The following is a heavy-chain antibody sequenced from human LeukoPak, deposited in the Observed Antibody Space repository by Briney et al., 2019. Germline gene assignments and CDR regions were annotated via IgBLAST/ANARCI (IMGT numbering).Heavy chain of an antibody. CDR1: GGSISSYY. CDR3: ARAAALKAPFDY. Sequence: PSETLSLTCTVSGGSISSYYRSWIRQPPGKGLEWIGYIYYSGSTNYNPSLKSRVTISVDTSKNQFSLKLSSVTAADTAVYYCARAAALKAPFDYWGQGTLVTVSS. D-gene: IGHD6-13*01. CDR2: IYYSGST. V-gene: IGHV4-59*01. J-gene: IGHJ4*02.